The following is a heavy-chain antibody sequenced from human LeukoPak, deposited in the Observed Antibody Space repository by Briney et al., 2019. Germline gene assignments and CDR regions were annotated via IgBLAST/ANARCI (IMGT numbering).Heavy chain of an antibody. V-gene: IGHV3-53*01. CDR2: IYSGGST. Sequence: GGSLRLSCAASGFNVRRNNMSWGRQAPGRGLEWVSVIYSGGSTYYADSVKGRFTISRDNSKITLYVQMNSLRAEDTAVYYCVTGWGAGFDYWGQGTLVTVSS. J-gene: IGHJ4*02. CDR3: VTGWGAGFDY. D-gene: IGHD1-26*01. CDR1: GFNVRRNN.